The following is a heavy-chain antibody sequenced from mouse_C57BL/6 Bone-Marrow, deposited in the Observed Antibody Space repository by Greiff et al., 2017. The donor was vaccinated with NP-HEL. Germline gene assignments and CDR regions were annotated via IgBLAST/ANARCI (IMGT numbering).Heavy chain of an antibody. V-gene: IGHV1-19*01. CDR2: INPYNGGT. J-gene: IGHJ2*01. D-gene: IGHD2-4*01. CDR3: ARETGDYDVRDY. Sequence: EVQLQQSGPVLVKPGASVKMSCKASGYTFTDYYMNWVKQSHGKSLEWIGVINPYNGGTSYNQKFKGKATLTVDKSSSAAYMELNSLTSEDSAVYYCARETGDYDVRDYWGQGTTLTVSS. CDR1: GYTFTDYY.